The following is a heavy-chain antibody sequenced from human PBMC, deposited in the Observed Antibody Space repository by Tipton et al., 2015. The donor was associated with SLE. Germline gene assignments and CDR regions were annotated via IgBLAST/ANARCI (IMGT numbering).Heavy chain of an antibody. CDR2: IYYSGST. D-gene: IGHD6-13*01. CDR1: GGSIRSSSYY. CDR3: ARGEAAATYGMDV. Sequence: TLSLTCTVSGGSIRSSSYYWGWIRQPPGKGLEWIGSIYYSGSTYYNPSLKSRVTISVDTSKNQFSLKLSSVTAADTAVYYCARGEAAATYGMDVWGQGTTVTVSS. V-gene: IGHV4-39*01. J-gene: IGHJ6*02.